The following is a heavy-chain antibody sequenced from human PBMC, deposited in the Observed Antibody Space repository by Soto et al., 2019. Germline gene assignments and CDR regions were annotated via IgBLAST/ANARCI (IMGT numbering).Heavy chain of an antibody. CDR1: GDSVSSNSAA. D-gene: IGHD3-10*02. V-gene: IGHV6-1*01. CDR3: ATQLFGELLSTTAGYACDI. CDR2: TYYRSKWYN. Sequence: SQTLSLTCAISGDSVSSNSAAWNWIRQPPSRGLEWLGRTYYRSKWYNDYAVSVKSRITINPDTSKNQFSLQLNSVTPEDTAVYYCATQLFGELLSTTAGYACDIWGQVTMVTVSS. J-gene: IGHJ3*02.